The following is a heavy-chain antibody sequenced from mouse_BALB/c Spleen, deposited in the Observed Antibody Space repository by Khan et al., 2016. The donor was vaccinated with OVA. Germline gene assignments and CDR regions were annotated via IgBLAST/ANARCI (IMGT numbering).Heavy chain of an antibody. Sequence: QVQLKQSGAELARPGASVKMSCKASGYTFTTYTIHWVKQRPGQGLEWIGYFITSTDYTNYNQKFKDKATLTADKSSTTAYMQLRSLTSEDSAVYYCTREGAYYRSDGWFAYWGQGTLVTVSA. CDR2: FITSTDYT. CDR3: TREGAYYRSDGWFAY. D-gene: IGHD2-14*01. CDR1: GYTFTTYT. J-gene: IGHJ3*01. V-gene: IGHV1-4*01.